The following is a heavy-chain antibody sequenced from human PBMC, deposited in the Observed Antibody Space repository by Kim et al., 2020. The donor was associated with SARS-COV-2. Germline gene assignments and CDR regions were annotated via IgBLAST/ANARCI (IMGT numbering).Heavy chain of an antibody. Sequence: GGSLRLSCAASGFTFGDYAMHWVRQAPGKGLEWVSGISWNSGSIGYADSVKGRFTISRDNAKNSLNLQMNSLRAEDTALYYCAKDAITKCSGGSCARGWFDPWGQGTLVTVSS. V-gene: IGHV3-9*01. D-gene: IGHD2-15*01. J-gene: IGHJ5*02. CDR1: GFTFGDYA. CDR2: ISWNSGSI. CDR3: AKDAITKCSGGSCARGWFDP.